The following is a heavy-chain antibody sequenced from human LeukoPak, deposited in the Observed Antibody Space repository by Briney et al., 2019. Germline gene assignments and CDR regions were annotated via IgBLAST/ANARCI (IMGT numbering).Heavy chain of an antibody. V-gene: IGHV3-21*01. D-gene: IGHD1-14*01. Sequence: GGSLRLSCLGSVFTFSSHIMNWVRQAPGKGLEWVSTIGCSSRSMYYADSLKGRFTISRHEASISVSLQMDSLSADDTAVYYCARETEEAFDIWGQGTMITVSS. CDR1: VFTFSSHI. J-gene: IGHJ3*02. CDR3: ARETEEAFDI. CDR2: IGCSSRSM.